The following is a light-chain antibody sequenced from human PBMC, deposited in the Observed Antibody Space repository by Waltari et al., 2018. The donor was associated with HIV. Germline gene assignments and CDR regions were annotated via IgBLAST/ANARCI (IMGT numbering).Light chain of an antibody. CDR3: DSRDSSGNQLGDV. V-gene: IGLV3-19*01. CDR2: GKN. J-gene: IGLJ1*01. Sequence: SSELTQDPAVSVALGQTVKITCQGDSLRSYYANWYQQKPGQAPVLVIYGKNNRPSGIPDRFSGSSSGNTASLTITGAQAEDEADYYCDSRDSSGNQLGDVFGTGTKVTVL. CDR1: SLRSYY.